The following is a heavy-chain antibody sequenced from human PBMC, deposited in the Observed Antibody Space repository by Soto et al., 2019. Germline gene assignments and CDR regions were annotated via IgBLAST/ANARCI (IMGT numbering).Heavy chain of an antibody. J-gene: IGHJ4*02. V-gene: IGHV3-30-3*01. Sequence: GVSLRLSCAASGFTFSSYAMHWVRQAPGKGLEWVAVISYDGSNKYYADSVKGRFTISRDNSKNTLYLQMNSLRAEDTAVYYCARGPYYYDTSGYYYYSDDWGKGTLVTVSS. CDR2: ISYDGSNK. CDR3: ARGPYYYDTSGYYYYSDD. D-gene: IGHD3-22*01. CDR1: GFTFSSYA.